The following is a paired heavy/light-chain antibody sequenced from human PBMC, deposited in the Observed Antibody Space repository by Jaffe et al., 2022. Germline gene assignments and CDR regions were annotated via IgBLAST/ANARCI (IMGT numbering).Light chain of an antibody. J-gene: IGKJ2*01. CDR2: GAS. CDR1: QSVSSNY. Sequence: EIVLTQSPGTLSLSPGERATLSCRASQSVSSNYLAWYQQKPGQAPRVLIYGASRRATGIPDRFSGSGSGTDFTLTISRLEPEDFAVYYCQQYGTSPYTFGQGTKLDFK. V-gene: IGKV3-20*01. CDR3: QQYGTSPYT.
Heavy chain of an antibody. CDR1: GFTFSRYA. D-gene: IGHD2-2*01. V-gene: IGHV3-23*01. J-gene: IGHJ4*02. CDR3: AKFGVTSNCNSIICYGYFDY. CDR2: ISGSDGGT. Sequence: EVQLLESGGGLVQPGGSLRLSCAASGFTFSRYAMNWVRQAPGKGLEWVSSISGSDGGTYYADSVKGRFTISRDNSKNTLYLQMNSLRAEDTAVYYCAKFGVTSNCNSIICYGYFDYWGQGTLVTVSS.